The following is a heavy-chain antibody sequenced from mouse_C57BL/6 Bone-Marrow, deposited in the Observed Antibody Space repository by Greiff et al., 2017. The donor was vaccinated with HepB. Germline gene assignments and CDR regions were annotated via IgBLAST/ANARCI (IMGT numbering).Heavy chain of an antibody. D-gene: IGHD2-2*01. CDR1: GYTFTSYW. J-gene: IGHJ4*01. V-gene: IGHV1-52*01. CDR3: ARFYPGYNYAMDY. Sequence: QVQLQQPGAELVRPGSSVKLSCKASGYTFTSYWMHWVKQRPIQGLEWIGNIDPSDSETHYNQKFKDKATLTVDKSSSTAYMQLSSLTSEASAVYYCARFYPGYNYAMDYGGQGTSVTVSS. CDR2: IDPSDSET.